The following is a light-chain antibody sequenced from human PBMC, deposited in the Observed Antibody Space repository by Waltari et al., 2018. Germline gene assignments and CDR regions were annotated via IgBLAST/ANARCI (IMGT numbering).Light chain of an antibody. CDR2: AAS. J-gene: IGKJ1*01. Sequence: DIQMTQSPSSLSASVGDRVIITCRASQSITYYLNWYQQKPGKAPKLLIHAASTLQSGVPSRFSGGGSGTDFTLTINSLQPEDFATYFCQQSYSTPRTFGQGTKVEIK. V-gene: IGKV1-39*01. CDR3: QQSYSTPRT. CDR1: QSITYY.